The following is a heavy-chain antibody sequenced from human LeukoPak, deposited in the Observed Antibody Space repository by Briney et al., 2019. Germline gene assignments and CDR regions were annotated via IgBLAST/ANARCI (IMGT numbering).Heavy chain of an antibody. J-gene: IGHJ4*02. V-gene: IGHV3-53*01. CDR3: TRVKRDGYNPTWVDY. CDR1: GFTVSSNY. Sequence: PGGTLRLSCAASGFTVSSNYMSWVRQSPGKGLEWVSVIYSGGSTYYADSVKGRFTISRDNSKNTLYLQMSSLRVEDTAVYYCTRVKRDGYNPTWVDYWGQGTLVTVSS. CDR2: IYSGGST. D-gene: IGHD5-24*01.